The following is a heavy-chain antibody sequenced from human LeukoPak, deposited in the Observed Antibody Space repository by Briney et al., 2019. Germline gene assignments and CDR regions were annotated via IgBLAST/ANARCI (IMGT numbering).Heavy chain of an antibody. D-gene: IGHD1-1*01. V-gene: IGHV3-21*01. Sequence: GGSLRLSCAASEFSVGSNYMTWVRQAPGKGLEWVSSISSSSSYIYYADSVKGRFTISRDNAKNSLYLQMNSLRAEDTAVYYCARGTTAPSLDYWGQGTLVTVSS. CDR3: ARGTTAPSLDY. J-gene: IGHJ4*02. CDR2: ISSSSSYI. CDR1: EFSVGSNY.